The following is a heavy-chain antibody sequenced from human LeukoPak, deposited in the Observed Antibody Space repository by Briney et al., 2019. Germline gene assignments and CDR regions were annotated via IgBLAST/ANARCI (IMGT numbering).Heavy chain of an antibody. J-gene: IGHJ4*02. D-gene: IGHD1-26*01. CDR2: IYQTGNT. Sequence: SETLSLTCAVSGGSISSNNWWSWVRQPPGKGLEWIGGIYQTGNTDYNPSLKSRVTISIDKSKNQFSLKLRSVTAADTAVYFCARRIVGVTDRFDYWGQGTLVTVSS. CDR1: GGSISSNNW. CDR3: ARRIVGVTDRFDY. V-gene: IGHV4-4*02.